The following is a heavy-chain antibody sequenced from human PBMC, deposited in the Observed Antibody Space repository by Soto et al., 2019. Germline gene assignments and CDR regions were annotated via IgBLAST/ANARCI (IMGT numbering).Heavy chain of an antibody. Sequence: QVQLVESGGGVVQPGRSLRLSCAASGFTFSSYGMHWVRQAPGKGLEWVTRISDDGSDKKYSASVKGRFTVTRDNSKNTLYLQMNSLRPEDTAVYYCAKDSGYDFDQWGQGALVIVSS. J-gene: IGHJ5*02. CDR1: GFTFSSYG. V-gene: IGHV3-30*18. D-gene: IGHD5-12*01. CDR2: ISDDGSDK. CDR3: AKDSGYDFDQ.